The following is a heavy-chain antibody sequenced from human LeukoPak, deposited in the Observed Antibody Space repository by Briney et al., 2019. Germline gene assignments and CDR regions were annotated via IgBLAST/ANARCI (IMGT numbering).Heavy chain of an antibody. CDR2: IYHSGST. J-gene: IGHJ5*02. D-gene: IGHD3-3*01. CDR1: GGSISSGGYS. CDR3: ARETRKITIFGVVTHNWFDP. Sequence: PSETLSLTCAVSGGSISSGGYSWSWIRQPPGKGLEWIGYIYHSGSTYYNPSLKSRVTISVDRSKNQFSLKLSSVTAADTAVYYCARETRKITIFGVVTHNWFDPWGQGTLVTVSS. V-gene: IGHV4-30-2*01.